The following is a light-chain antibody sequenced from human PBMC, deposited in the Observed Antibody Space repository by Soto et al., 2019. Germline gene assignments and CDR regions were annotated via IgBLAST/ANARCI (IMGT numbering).Light chain of an antibody. CDR3: QQSYSTPLT. Sequence: DIQMTQSPSSLSAFVGDRVTITCRTSQPISDYLNWYQQKPGKAPSLLIYTASTLQTGVPSRVSGSGSGTHFTLTISSLQPEDFETYYCQQSYSTPLTFGQGTKVDIK. V-gene: IGKV1-39*01. J-gene: IGKJ1*01. CDR1: QPISDY. CDR2: TAS.